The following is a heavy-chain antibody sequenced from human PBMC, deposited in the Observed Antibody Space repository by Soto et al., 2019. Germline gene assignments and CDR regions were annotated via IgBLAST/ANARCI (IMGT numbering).Heavy chain of an antibody. D-gene: IGHD6-19*01. CDR1: GYTFTGYY. Sequence: ASVKVSCKASGYTFTGYYMHWVRQAPGQGLEWMGWINPNSGGTNNAQKYQSWVTMTRDTSISTANMELSRLRSDDTAVYYCARGPASGLDAFDIWGQGTMVTVSS. V-gene: IGHV1-2*04. CDR2: INPNSGGT. J-gene: IGHJ3*02. CDR3: ARGPASGLDAFDI.